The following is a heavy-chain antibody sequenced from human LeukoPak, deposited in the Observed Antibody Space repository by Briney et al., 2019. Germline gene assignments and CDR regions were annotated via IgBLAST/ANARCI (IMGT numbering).Heavy chain of an antibody. J-gene: IGHJ4*02. CDR3: ASPVRDRYCSGGSCYSPFDF. D-gene: IGHD2-15*01. CDR1: GFTFSSYT. Sequence: PGGSLRLSCVASGFTFSSYTMSWVRQAPGKGLEWVSALNAGGGSTHYADSVRGRFTISRDNSKNTLYLQMNGLRAEDTTVYYCASPVRDRYCSGGSCYSPFDFWGQGNLVTDSS. CDR2: LNAGGGST. V-gene: IGHV3-23*01.